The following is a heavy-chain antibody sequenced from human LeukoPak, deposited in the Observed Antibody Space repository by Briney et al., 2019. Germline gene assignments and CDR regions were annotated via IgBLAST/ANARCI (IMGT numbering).Heavy chain of an antibody. Sequence: PSETLSLTCTVSGDSITSYYWSWLRQPAGKGLEGIGEINHSGSTNYNPSLKSRVTISVDTSKNQFSLKLSSVTAADTAVYYCATRDHSSGYYYRDAFDIWGQGTMVTVSS. D-gene: IGHD3-22*01. CDR2: INHSGST. J-gene: IGHJ3*02. CDR1: GDSITSYY. V-gene: IGHV4-34*01. CDR3: ATRDHSSGYYYRDAFDI.